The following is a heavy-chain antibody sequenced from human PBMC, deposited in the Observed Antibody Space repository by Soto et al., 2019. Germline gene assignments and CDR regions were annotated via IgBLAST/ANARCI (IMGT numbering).Heavy chain of an antibody. V-gene: IGHV3-30*18. J-gene: IGHJ4*02. Sequence: QVHLVESGGGVAQPGRSLRLSCAASGFTFSSYGIHWVRQAPGKWLEWVAVISYAGRNTYYGDSVKGRFTVSRDNSKNTLYLQMNSLRAEDTAVYYCAKDRTYSDSWPSGPFDYWGQGTLVTVSS. D-gene: IGHD6-13*01. CDR2: ISYAGRNT. CDR1: GFTFSSYG. CDR3: AKDRTYSDSWPSGPFDY.